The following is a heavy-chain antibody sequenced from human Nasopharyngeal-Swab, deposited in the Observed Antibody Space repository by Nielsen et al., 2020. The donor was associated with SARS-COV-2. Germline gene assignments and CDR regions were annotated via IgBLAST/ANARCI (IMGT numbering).Heavy chain of an antibody. Sequence: GGSLGLSCAASGFTFSSYAMSWVRQAPGKGLEWVSAISGSGGSTYYADSVKGRFTISRDNSKNTLYLQMNSLRAEDTAVYYCAKVPLYYYDSSGPRDYWGQGTLVTVSS. D-gene: IGHD3-22*01. CDR2: ISGSGGST. J-gene: IGHJ4*02. V-gene: IGHV3-23*01. CDR1: GFTFSSYA. CDR3: AKVPLYYYDSSGPRDY.